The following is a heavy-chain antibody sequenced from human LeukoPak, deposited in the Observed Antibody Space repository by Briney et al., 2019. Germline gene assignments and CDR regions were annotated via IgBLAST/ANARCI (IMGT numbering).Heavy chain of an antibody. V-gene: IGHV3-23*01. D-gene: IGHD5-12*01. CDR1: GFTFSTYV. J-gene: IGHJ4*02. CDR2: INGPGRST. CDR3: ARDREWLRPQDY. Sequence: GGSLRLSCAASGFTFSTYVMSWVRQAPGKGLECVSTINGPGRSTYYADSVRGRFTISRDNSKNTLYLQMKSLRAEDTAIYYCARDREWLRPQDYWGQGTLVTVSS.